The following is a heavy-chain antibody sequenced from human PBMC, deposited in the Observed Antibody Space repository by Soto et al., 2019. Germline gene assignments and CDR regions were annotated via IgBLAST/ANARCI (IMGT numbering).Heavy chain of an antibody. V-gene: IGHV4-61*01. CDR2: IYYSGST. J-gene: IGHJ5*02. D-gene: IGHD2-2*01. Sequence: SAPLDLTCTVSGGSVGSGSYHWSWIRQPPGKGLEWIGYIYYSGSTNYNPSLKSRVTISVDTSKNQFSLKLSSVTAADTAVYYSARERRQLLGNWFDPWGQGTLVTVS. CDR1: GGSVGSGSYH. CDR3: ARERRQLLGNWFDP.